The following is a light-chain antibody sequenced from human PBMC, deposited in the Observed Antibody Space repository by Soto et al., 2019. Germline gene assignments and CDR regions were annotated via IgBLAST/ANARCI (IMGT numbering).Light chain of an antibody. CDR1: SSDVGGYNY. CDR2: EVN. J-gene: IGLJ1*01. CDR3: TSYTSDSTFV. Sequence: QSVLTQPASVSGSPGQSITIFCTGTSSDVGGYNYVSWYQQHPRQVPKPTISEVNNRPSGVSNRFSGSKSGNTASLTISGLQAEDEADYYCTSYTSDSTFVFGTGTKVTVL. V-gene: IGLV2-14*01.